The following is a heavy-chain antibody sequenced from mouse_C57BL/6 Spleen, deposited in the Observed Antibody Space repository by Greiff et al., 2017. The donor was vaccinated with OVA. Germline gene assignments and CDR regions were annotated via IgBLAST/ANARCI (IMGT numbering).Heavy chain of an antibody. CDR3: ARYRSGAMDY. CDR1: GFTFSDYG. Sequence: EVKLMESGGGLVKPGGSLKLSCAASGFTFSDYGMHWVRQAPEKGLEWVAYISSGSSTIYYADTVKGRFTISRDNAKNTLFLQMTSLRSEDTAMYYCARYRSGAMDYWGQGTSVTVSS. CDR2: ISSGSSTI. D-gene: IGHD1-3*01. V-gene: IGHV5-17*01. J-gene: IGHJ4*01.